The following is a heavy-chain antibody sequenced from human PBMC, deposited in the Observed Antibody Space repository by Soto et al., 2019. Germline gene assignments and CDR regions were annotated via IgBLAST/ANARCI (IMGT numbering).Heavy chain of an antibody. V-gene: IGHV3-30*18. Sequence: GGSLRLSCAASGFTFSSYGMHWVRQAPGKGLEWVAVISYDGSNKYYADSVKGRFTISRDNSKNTLYLQMNSLRAEDTAVYYCAKDFCSSTSCYFYHYYYGMDVWGQGTTVTVSS. D-gene: IGHD2-2*01. CDR1: GFTFSSYG. CDR2: ISYDGSNK. CDR3: AKDFCSSTSCYFYHYYYGMDV. J-gene: IGHJ6*02.